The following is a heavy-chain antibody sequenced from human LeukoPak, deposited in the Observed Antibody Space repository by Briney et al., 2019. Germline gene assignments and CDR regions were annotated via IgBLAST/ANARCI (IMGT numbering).Heavy chain of an antibody. D-gene: IGHD3-16*01. CDR3: AYRPPGDESFDI. J-gene: IGHJ3*02. CDR2: SDPEDGET. CDR1: GHTLTGLA. Sequence: ASVKVSCKVSGHTLTGLAMHWVRQGTGKGLEWMGGSDPEDGETIYAQKFKGRLTMTEDTATDTAYMELRSLRSEDTAVYYCAYRPPGDESFDIWGQGT. V-gene: IGHV1-24*01.